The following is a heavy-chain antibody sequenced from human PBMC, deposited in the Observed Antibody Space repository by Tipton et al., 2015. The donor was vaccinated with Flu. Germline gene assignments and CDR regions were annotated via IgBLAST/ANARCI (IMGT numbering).Heavy chain of an antibody. V-gene: IGHV4-4*07. CDR1: GDSISSYH. CDR3: ARSREEGGTVDY. Sequence: TLSLTCAVSGDSISSYHWSWVRQPAGQGLEGIGRLSSGWFVNSNPSLRSRVTMSLDTSKKQFSLKLRSVTAADTAVYYCARSREEGGTVDYWGQGIQVTVSS. J-gene: IGHJ4*02. CDR2: LSSGWFV. D-gene: IGHD1-26*01.